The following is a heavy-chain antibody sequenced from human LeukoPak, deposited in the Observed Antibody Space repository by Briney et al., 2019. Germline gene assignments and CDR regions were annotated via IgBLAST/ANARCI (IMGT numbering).Heavy chain of an antibody. CDR1: GFTVSSNY. CDR2: ISGSGGST. J-gene: IGHJ4*02. Sequence: GESLRLSCAASGFTVSSNYMSWVRQAPGKGLEWVSAISGSGGSTYYADSVKGRFTISRDNSKNTLYLQMNSLRAEDTAVYYCAKFPGYYDSSGYLDYWGQGTLVTVSS. V-gene: IGHV3-23*01. CDR3: AKFPGYYDSSGYLDY. D-gene: IGHD3-22*01.